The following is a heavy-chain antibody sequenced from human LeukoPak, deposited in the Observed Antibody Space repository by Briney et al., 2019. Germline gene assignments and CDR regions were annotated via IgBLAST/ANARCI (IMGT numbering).Heavy chain of an antibody. CDR1: GLTFSSYG. CDR3: AVRDGDY. Sequence: HPGGSLRLSCAASGLTFSSYGMHWVRQAPGKGLEWVAVISYDGSNKYYADSVKGRFTISRDNSKNTLYLQMNSLRAGDTAVYYCAVRDGDYWGQGTLVTVSS. J-gene: IGHJ4*02. CDR2: ISYDGSNK. V-gene: IGHV3-30*03.